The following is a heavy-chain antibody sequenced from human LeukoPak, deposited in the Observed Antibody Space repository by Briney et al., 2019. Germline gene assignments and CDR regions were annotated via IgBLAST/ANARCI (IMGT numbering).Heavy chain of an antibody. V-gene: IGHV3-53*05. CDR3: ASGDFEFDFDY. CDR2: IYSGGST. CDR1: GFTVSSNY. Sequence: PGGSLRLSCAASGFTVSSNYMSWVRQAPGKGLEWVSVIYSGGSTYYADSVKGRFTISRDNSKNTLYLQMNSLRAEDTAVYYCASGDFEFDFDYWGQGTLVTVSS. J-gene: IGHJ4*02. D-gene: IGHD2-21*02.